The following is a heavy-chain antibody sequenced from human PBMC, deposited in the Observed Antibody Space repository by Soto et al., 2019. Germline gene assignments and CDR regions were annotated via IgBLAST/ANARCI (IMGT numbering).Heavy chain of an antibody. CDR3: ARGGPTGSYFDY. V-gene: IGHV1-46*01. J-gene: IGHJ4*02. D-gene: IGHD3-10*01. CDR2: INSSGGTT. Sequence: QVQLVQSGAEVKKPGASVKVSCKASGYTFTSYYMHWVRQAPGQGLEWMGIINSSGGTTTYALRFQGRVTMTRDTSTSTLYMELSSLRSEDTAVYYCARGGPTGSYFDYWGQGTLVTVSS. CDR1: GYTFTSYY.